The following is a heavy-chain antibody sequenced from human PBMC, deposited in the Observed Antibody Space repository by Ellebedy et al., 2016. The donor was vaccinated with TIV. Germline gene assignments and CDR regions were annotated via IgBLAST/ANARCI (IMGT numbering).Heavy chain of an antibody. Sequence: MPSETLSLTCTVPGGSISSSSYYWGWIRQPPGKGLEWIGSIYYSGSTYYNPSLKSRVTISVDTSKNQFSLKLSSVTAADTAVYYCATDQDYYYGMDVWGQGTTVTVSS. J-gene: IGHJ6*02. CDR2: IYYSGST. V-gene: IGHV4-39*02. CDR1: GGSISSSSYY. CDR3: ATDQDYYYGMDV.